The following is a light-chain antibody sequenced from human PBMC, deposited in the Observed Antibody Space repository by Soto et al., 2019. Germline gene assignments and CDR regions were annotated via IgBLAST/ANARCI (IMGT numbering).Light chain of an antibody. Sequence: SSELTQAFSVSVALGQTARIACGGNDIGRKNVHWYQQKPGQAPVLVIYRDTDRPSGIPERFSGSNSGNTATLTISRAQVGDEADYYCQVWDSSTAVVFGGGTKLTVL. J-gene: IGLJ2*01. CDR1: DIGRKN. CDR3: QVWDSSTAVV. V-gene: IGLV3-9*01. CDR2: RDT.